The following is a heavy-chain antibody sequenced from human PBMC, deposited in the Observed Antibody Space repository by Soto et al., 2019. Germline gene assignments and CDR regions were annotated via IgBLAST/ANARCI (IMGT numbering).Heavy chain of an antibody. Sequence: SETLSLTCAVYGGSFSGYYWSWIRQPPGKGLEWIGEINHSGSTNYNPSLKSRVTISVDTSKNQFSLKLSSVTAADTAVYYCARGADGYSSGWYDYWGQGTLVTVSS. J-gene: IGHJ4*02. D-gene: IGHD6-19*01. CDR1: GGSFSGYY. CDR3: ARGADGYSSGWYDY. CDR2: INHSGST. V-gene: IGHV4-34*01.